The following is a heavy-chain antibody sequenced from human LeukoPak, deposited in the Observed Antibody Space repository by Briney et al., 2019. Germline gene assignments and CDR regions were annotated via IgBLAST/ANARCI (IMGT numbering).Heavy chain of an antibody. Sequence: GASVKVSCKASGFTFTSYYMHWVRQAPGQGLEWMGIINPSGSYTSYAQKFQGRVTMTRDTSTSTVYMELSSLRSEDTAVYYCARQTYCTSTSCHYYYYYMDVWGKGTTVTVSS. D-gene: IGHD2-2*01. CDR1: GFTFTSYY. CDR3: ARQTYCTSTSCHYYYYYMDV. CDR2: INPSGSYT. V-gene: IGHV1-46*01. J-gene: IGHJ6*03.